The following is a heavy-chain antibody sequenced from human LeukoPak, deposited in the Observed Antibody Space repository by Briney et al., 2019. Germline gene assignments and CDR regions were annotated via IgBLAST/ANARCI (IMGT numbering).Heavy chain of an antibody. Sequence: QTGGSLKLSWAASGFTFSSYAMHWVRQAPGKGLEWVAVISYDGSNKYYADSVTGRFTIYRDNSKNTLYLQMNSLRAEDTAVYYCATSQRGGYSYGWGFDYWGQGTLVTVSS. J-gene: IGHJ4*02. V-gene: IGHV3-30-3*01. D-gene: IGHD5-18*01. CDR1: GFTFSSYA. CDR3: ATSQRGGYSYGWGFDY. CDR2: ISYDGSNK.